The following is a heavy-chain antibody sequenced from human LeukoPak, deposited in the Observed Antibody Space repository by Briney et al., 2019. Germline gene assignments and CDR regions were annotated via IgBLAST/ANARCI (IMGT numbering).Heavy chain of an antibody. CDR2: MFYGGST. CDR3: AREFRGGSFYFDW. Sequence: SETPSLTCTVSRGSVISGSYYWSWIRQPPGEGLELIGYMFYGGSTNSHPSLKSRVTISVDTSKTQFSLKLSSGTAADTAVYYCAREFRGGSFYFDWSGQGSLVTV. D-gene: IGHD1-26*01. V-gene: IGHV4-61*01. CDR1: RGSVISGSYY. J-gene: IGHJ4*02.